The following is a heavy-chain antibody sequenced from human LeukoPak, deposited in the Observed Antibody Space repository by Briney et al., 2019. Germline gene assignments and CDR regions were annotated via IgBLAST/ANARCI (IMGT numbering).Heavy chain of an antibody. CDR3: VPRGAGDSSFGMDV. V-gene: IGHV1-46*01. CDR1: GYTFTRFY. D-gene: IGHD6-6*01. Sequence: ASVKVSCKASGYTFTRFYMHWVRQAPGQGLEWVGVINPSGGSTSYAQKFQGRVTMTRDTSTSTVYMELSSLRSEDTATYYCVPRGAGDSSFGMDVWGQGTTVTVSS. J-gene: IGHJ6*02. CDR2: INPSGGST.